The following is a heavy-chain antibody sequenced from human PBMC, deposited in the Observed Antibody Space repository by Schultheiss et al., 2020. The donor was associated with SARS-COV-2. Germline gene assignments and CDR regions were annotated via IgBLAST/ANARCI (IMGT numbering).Heavy chain of an antibody. CDR2: ISSSSSYI. CDR3: AKDRRGYSYGCFDY. D-gene: IGHD5-18*01. Sequence: GGSLRLSCAASGFSFSSYSMNWVRQAPGKGLEWVSSISSSSSYIYYADSVKGRFTISRDNAKNSLYLQMNSLRAEDTALYYCAKDRRGYSYGCFDYWGQGTLVTVSS. CDR1: GFSFSSYS. J-gene: IGHJ4*02. V-gene: IGHV3-21*04.